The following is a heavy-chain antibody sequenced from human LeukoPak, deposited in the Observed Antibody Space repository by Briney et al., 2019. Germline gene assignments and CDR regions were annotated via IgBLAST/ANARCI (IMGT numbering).Heavy chain of an antibody. J-gene: IGHJ6*03. Sequence: ASLKVSCKASGYTFTSYDINWVRQATGQGLEWMGWMNPNSGNTGYAQKFQGRVTMTRNTSISTAYMELSSLRSEDTAVYYCARGSYSAADFHYYYYYMDVWGKGTTVTVSS. CDR2: MNPNSGNT. V-gene: IGHV1-8*01. CDR3: ARGSYSAADFHYYYYYMDV. D-gene: IGHD2-15*01. CDR1: GYTFTSYD.